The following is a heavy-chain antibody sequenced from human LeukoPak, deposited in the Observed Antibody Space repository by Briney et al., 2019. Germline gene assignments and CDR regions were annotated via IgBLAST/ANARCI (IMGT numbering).Heavy chain of an antibody. J-gene: IGHJ4*02. Sequence: GGSLRLSCAASGFTFSNYAMSWVRQAPGKGLEWVSAISANGGGTYYADSVKGRFTISRDNSKNTLYLQMNSLRAEDTAVYYCARGGTPFDYGGQGPLVTVPS. V-gene: IGHV3-23*01. CDR3: ARGGTPFDY. CDR2: ISANGGGT. D-gene: IGHD3-10*01. CDR1: GFTFSNYA.